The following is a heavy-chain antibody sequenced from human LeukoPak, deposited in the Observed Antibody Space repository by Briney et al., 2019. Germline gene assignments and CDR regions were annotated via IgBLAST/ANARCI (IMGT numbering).Heavy chain of an antibody. D-gene: IGHD6-19*01. CDR3: ARDGIAVAGATSDFDC. Sequence: AGGSLRLSCAASGFTFSSYAMHWVRQAPGKGLEWVAVISYDGSNKYYADSVKGRFTISRDNSKNTLYLQMNSLRAEDTAVYYCARDGIAVAGATSDFDCWGQGTLVTVDS. J-gene: IGHJ4*02. V-gene: IGHV3-30-3*01. CDR1: GFTFSSYA. CDR2: ISYDGSNK.